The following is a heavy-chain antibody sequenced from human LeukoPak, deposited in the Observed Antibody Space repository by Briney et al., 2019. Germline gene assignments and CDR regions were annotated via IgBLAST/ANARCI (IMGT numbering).Heavy chain of an antibody. V-gene: IGHV3-23*01. CDR3: AKDHEDYGSTYFCAFDV. D-gene: IGHD3-3*01. J-gene: IGHJ3*01. CDR1: GGGFSRIA. CDR2: ISGSGGTT. Sequence: SGGSLRLSCVGPGGGFSRIAMTWVRQAPGKGLEWVSGISGSGGTTYYVDSAKGRFSISRDNSKNTVYLQMSSLRAEDTAVYYCAKDHEDYGSTYFCAFDVWGRGTMVTVSS.